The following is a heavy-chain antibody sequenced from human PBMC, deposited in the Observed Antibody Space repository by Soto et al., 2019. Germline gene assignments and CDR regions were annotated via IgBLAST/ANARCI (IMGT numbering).Heavy chain of an antibody. CDR3: TTDLNWNYVWY. CDR2: IKSKTDGGTT. J-gene: IGHJ4*02. D-gene: IGHD1-7*01. V-gene: IGHV3-15*01. CDR1: GFTFSNAW. Sequence: GGSLRLSCAASGFTFSNAWMSWVRQAPGKGLEWVSRIKSKTDGGTTDYAAPVKGRFTISRDDSKNTLYLQMNSLKTEDTAVYYCTTDLNWNYVWYWGQGTLVTVSS.